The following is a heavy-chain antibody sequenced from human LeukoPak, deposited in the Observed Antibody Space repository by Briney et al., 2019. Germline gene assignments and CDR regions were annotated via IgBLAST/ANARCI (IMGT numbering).Heavy chain of an antibody. D-gene: IGHD5-18*01. V-gene: IGHV4-59*01. J-gene: IGHJ3*02. CDR3: ARASRIQLWFNAFDI. CDR2: IYYSGST. Sequence: SETLSLTCTVSGGSISSYYWSWIRQPPGKGLEWIGYIYYSGSTNYNPSLKSRVTISVDTSKNQFSLKLSSVTAADTAVYYCARASRIQLWFNAFDIWGQGTMVTVSS. CDR1: GGSISSYY.